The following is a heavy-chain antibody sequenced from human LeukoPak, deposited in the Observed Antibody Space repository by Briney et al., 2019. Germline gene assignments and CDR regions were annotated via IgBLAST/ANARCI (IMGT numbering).Heavy chain of an antibody. Sequence: GGSLRLSCAASGFIFDDYAMHWVRQAPGKGLEWVSRISWNSGSIDYADSVKGRFTISRDNSKNTLYLQMNSLRAEDTAVYYCAKGYYDSSGYLTFDYWGQGTLVTVSS. CDR1: GFIFDDYA. CDR3: AKGYYDSSGYLTFDY. D-gene: IGHD3-22*01. V-gene: IGHV3-9*01. J-gene: IGHJ4*02. CDR2: ISWNSGSI.